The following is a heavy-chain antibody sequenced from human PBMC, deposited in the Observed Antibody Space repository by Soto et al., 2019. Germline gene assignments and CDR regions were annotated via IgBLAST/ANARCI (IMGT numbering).Heavy chain of an antibody. CDR2: ISYDGSNK. V-gene: IGHV3-30*18. CDR3: AKERTAMAAYYSGMDV. J-gene: IGHJ6*02. CDR1: GFTFSSYD. Sequence: GGSLRLSCAASGFTFSSYDMQWVRQAPGKGLEWVAFISYDGSNKYYADSVKGRFTISRDNSKNMLYLQLNTLRDEDTAVYYCAKERTAMAAYYSGMDVWGQGTTVTVSS. D-gene: IGHD5-18*01.